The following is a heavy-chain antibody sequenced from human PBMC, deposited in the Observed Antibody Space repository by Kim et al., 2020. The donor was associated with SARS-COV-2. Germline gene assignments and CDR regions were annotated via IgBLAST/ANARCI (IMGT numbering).Heavy chain of an antibody. J-gene: IGHJ4*02. V-gene: IGHV3-30*18. CDR2: ISYDGSNK. D-gene: IGHD4-17*01. CDR3: AKDDYGDYWEYYFDY. CDR1: GFTFSSYG. Sequence: GGSLRLSCAASGFTFSSYGMHWVRQAPGKGLEWVAVISYDGSNKYYADSVKGRFTISRDNSKNTLYLQMNSLRAEDTAVYYCAKDDYGDYWEYYFDYWGQGTLVTVSS.